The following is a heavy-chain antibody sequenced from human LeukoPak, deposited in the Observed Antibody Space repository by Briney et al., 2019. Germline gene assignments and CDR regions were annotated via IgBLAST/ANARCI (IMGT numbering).Heavy chain of an antibody. J-gene: IGHJ6*03. Sequence: SETLSLTCTVSGGSISSSSYYWGWIRQPPGKGLEWIGYIYYSGSTNYNPSLKSRVTISVDTSKNQFSLKLSSVTAADTAVYYCARASGDIYYYYYYMDVWGKGTTVTISS. D-gene: IGHD4-17*01. CDR3: ARASGDIYYYYYYMDV. CDR1: GGSISSSSYY. V-gene: IGHV4-61*05. CDR2: IYYSGST.